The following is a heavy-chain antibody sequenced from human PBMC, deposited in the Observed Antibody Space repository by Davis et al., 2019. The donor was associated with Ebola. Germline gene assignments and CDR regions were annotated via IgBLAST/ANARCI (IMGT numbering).Heavy chain of an antibody. V-gene: IGHV4-39*01. CDR2: IYYSGST. Sequence: PGGSLRLSCTVSGGSVSSGSYYWSWIRQPPGKGLEWIGSIYYSGSTYYNPSLKSRVTISVDTSKNQFSLKLSSVTAADTAVYYCASHWQGSSGEPNWFDPWGQGTLVTVSS. CDR3: ASHWQGSSGEPNWFDP. J-gene: IGHJ5*02. D-gene: IGHD3-10*01. CDR1: GGSVSSGSYY.